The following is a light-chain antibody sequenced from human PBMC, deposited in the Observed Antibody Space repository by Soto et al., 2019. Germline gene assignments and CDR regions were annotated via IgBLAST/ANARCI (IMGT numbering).Light chain of an antibody. J-gene: IGKJ4*01. Sequence: DIQMTQSPSTLSASVGDRVTITCRASQTVSSYLAWYQQKPGKAPNLLIHKTSILKSGVPSRLSGSASGTEFTLTISRLQPDDFATYYCQQYGTFPLTFGGGTEVEI. V-gene: IGKV1-5*03. CDR1: QTVSSY. CDR2: KTS. CDR3: QQYGTFPLT.